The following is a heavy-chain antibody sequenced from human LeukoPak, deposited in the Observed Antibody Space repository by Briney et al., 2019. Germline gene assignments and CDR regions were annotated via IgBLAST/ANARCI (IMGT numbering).Heavy chain of an antibody. CDR3: ARRYMTTSAEDFDY. CDR2: ISGSGGST. D-gene: IGHD4-11*01. CDR1: GFTFSSYA. V-gene: IGHV3-23*01. J-gene: IGHJ4*02. Sequence: GGSLRLSCAASGFTFSSYAMSWVRRAPGKGLEWVSAISGSGGSTYYADSVKGRFTISRDNSKNTLYLQMNSLRAEDAAVYYCARRYMTTSAEDFDYWGQGTLVTVSS.